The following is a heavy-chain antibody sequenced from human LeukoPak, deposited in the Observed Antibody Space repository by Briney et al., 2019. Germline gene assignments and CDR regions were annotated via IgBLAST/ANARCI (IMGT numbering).Heavy chain of an antibody. J-gene: IGHJ4*02. D-gene: IGHD3-3*01. CDR2: IKQDGSET. CDR1: GFDFSDFW. V-gene: IGHV3-7*01. CDR3: ARDYKSPDFWSGYPPYHHDH. Sequence: GGSLRLSCAAAGFDFSDFWMSWVRQVPGKGLEWVATIKQDGSETHYVDSVKGRFTISRHNAESSLYLQMNSLRAEGTAVYYCARDYKSPDFWSGYPPYHHDHWGQGTLVTVSS.